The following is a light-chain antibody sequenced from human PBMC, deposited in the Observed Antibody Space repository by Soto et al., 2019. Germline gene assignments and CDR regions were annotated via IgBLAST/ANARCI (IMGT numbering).Light chain of an antibody. V-gene: IGLV2-14*01. CDR2: EVS. Sequence: QSALTQPASVSGSPGQSITISCTGTSSDVGGYNYVSWYQQHPGKAPKLIIYEVSNRSSGVSNRFSGSKSGNTASLTISGLQAEDEADYYCSSYTSSSTRVFGGGTKVTVL. J-gene: IGLJ2*01. CDR3: SSYTSSSTRV. CDR1: SSDVGGYNY.